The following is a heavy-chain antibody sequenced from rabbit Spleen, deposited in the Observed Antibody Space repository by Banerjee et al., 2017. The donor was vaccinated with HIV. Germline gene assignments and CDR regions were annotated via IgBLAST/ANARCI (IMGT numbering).Heavy chain of an antibody. J-gene: IGHJ3*01. CDR3: ASYVTYDYAALG. V-gene: IGHV1S40*01. CDR2: IDSGSSGFT. Sequence: QSLEESGGDLVQPEGSLTLTCTASGVSFSSNYYMCWVRQAPGKGLEWIACIDSGSSGFTYFATWAKGRFTISKTSSTTVTLQMTSLTAADTATYFCASYVTYDYAALGWGQGTLVTVS. D-gene: IGHD6-1*01. CDR1: GVSFSSNYY.